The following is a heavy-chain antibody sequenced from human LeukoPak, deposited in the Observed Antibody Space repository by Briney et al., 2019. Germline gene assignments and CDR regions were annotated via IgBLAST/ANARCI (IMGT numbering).Heavy chain of an antibody. J-gene: IGHJ4*02. CDR1: GLTLSTYW. CDR3: AREPYSSSWYGYSSGWYPCSNFDY. CDR2: IASDGTGT. V-gene: IGHV3-74*01. Sequence: GGSLRLSCAASGLTLSTYWIHWLRQVPGQGLVWVSRIASDGTGTTYADSVKGRFTISRGSARNTVYLQMNNLRPEDTAVYYCAREPYSSSWYGYSSGWYPCSNFDYWGQGTLVTVSS. D-gene: IGHD6-19*01.